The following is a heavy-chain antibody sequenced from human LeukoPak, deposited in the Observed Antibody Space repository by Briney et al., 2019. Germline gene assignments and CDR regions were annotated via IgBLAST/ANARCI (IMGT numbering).Heavy chain of an antibody. CDR1: GYTFTIYG. Sequence: ASVKVSCKASGYTFTIYGISWVRQAPGQGLEWMGWISAYNGNTNYAQKLQGRVTMTTDTSTSTAYMELRSLRSDDTAVYYCARDGHCSSTSCRDYYYYGMDVWGQGTTVTVSS. CDR3: ARDGHCSSTSCRDYYYYGMDV. V-gene: IGHV1-18*01. D-gene: IGHD2-2*03. CDR2: ISAYNGNT. J-gene: IGHJ6*02.